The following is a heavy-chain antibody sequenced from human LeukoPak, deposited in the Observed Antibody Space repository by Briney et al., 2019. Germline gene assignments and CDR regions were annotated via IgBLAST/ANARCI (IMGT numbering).Heavy chain of an antibody. Sequence: PSETLSLTCTVSGGSISSGSYFWGWIRQPPGMGLQWIGSFYYSGSTYYSPSLKSRLTISVDTSKNQFSLKLSSVTAADMAVYYCARQSYHSSAHDYAGLFDIWGQGTMVTVSS. CDR2: FYYSGST. D-gene: IGHD3-22*01. CDR3: ARQSYHSSAHDYAGLFDI. V-gene: IGHV4-39*01. CDR1: GGSISSGSYF. J-gene: IGHJ3*02.